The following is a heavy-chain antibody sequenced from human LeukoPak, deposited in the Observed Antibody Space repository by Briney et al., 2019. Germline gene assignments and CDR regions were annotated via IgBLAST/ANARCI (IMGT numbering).Heavy chain of an antibody. J-gene: IGHJ4*02. CDR1: GGSFSGYY. CDR3: ARPKTYYYGSGSYYNLPFDY. CDR2: INHSGST. D-gene: IGHD3-10*01. V-gene: IGHV4-34*01. Sequence: SETLSLTCAVYGGSFSGYYWSWIRQPPGKGLEWIGEINHSGSTNYNPSLKSRVTISVDTSKNQFSLKLSSVTAADTAVYYCARPKTYYYGSGSYYNLPFDYWGQGTLVTVSS.